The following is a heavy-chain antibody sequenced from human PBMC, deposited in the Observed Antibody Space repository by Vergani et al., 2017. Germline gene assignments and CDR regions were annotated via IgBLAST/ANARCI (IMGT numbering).Heavy chain of an antibody. CDR2: ISFDGTNE. Sequence: QVQLVESGGGVVQPGTSLRLSCVVSGFALNRHAMYWVRQAPGKGLEWVVGISFDGTNEYYPDLVKGRFTISRDIAKNTLYLQVRSLRLEDTGVYHCVRDRGLCAGGRCYTEAWDYCGQGTPVTVSS. CDR1: GFALNRHA. CDR3: VRDRGLCAGGRCYTEAWDY. J-gene: IGHJ4*02. D-gene: IGHD2-2*02. V-gene: IGHV3-30-3*01.